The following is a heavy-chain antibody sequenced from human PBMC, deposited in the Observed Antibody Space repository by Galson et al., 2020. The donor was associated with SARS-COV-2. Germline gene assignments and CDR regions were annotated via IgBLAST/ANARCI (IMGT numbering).Heavy chain of an antibody. CDR2: ISHSGST. D-gene: IGHD3-10*01. CDR1: GGSFSDYS. CDR3: ARGGSRPIMAFDYYYFYMDV. Sequence: ETLSLTCAVYGGSFSDYSWTWVRQPPGKGLEWIGEISHSGSTNYSPSLKSRVFMSVDTSKNQFSLKLRSVTAADTAVYYCARGGSRPIMAFDYYYFYMDVWGKGATVTVSS. V-gene: IGHV4-34*01. J-gene: IGHJ6*03.